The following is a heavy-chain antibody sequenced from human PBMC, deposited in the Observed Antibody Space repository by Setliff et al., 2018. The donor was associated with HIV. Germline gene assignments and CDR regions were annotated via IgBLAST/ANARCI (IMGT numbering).Heavy chain of an antibody. V-gene: IGHV4-30-4*08. CDR1: GGSISSGDYF. J-gene: IGHJ4*02. D-gene: IGHD6-19*01. CDR2: IYDSGSA. CDR3: VRGPQWLVQKGRVYYFDY. Sequence: SETLSLTCTVSGGSISSGDYFLSWIRQAPGKGLEWIGCIYDSGSAYYNPSLQSRVTISVDTSKNQVSLKLNSMTAADTAVYFCVRGPQWLVQKGRVYYFDYWGQGALVTSPQ.